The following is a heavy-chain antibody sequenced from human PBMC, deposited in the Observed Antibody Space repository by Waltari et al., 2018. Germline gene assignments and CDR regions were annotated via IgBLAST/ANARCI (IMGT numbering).Heavy chain of an antibody. CDR2: IYHSGST. V-gene: IGHV4-38-2*01. J-gene: IGHJ4*02. CDR3: AIRDYGGNLVDY. Sequence: QVQLQASGPGLVKPSETLSLTCAVSGYSISSGYYWGWIRQPPGKGLEWIGSIYHSGSTYYNPSLKSRVTISVDTSKNQFSLKLSSVTAADTAVYYCAIRDYGGNLVDYWGQGTLVTVSS. D-gene: IGHD4-17*01. CDR1: GYSISSGYY.